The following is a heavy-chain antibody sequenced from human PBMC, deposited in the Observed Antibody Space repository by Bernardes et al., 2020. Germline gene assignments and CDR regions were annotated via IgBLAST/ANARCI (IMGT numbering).Heavy chain of an antibody. CDR3: AKDFGFRICSGGGSTCYNWFDP. CDR1: GFTFSSYG. Sequence: GGSLRLSCAASGFTFSSYGMHWVRQAPGKGLEWVAVISYDGSNKYYADSVKGRFTISRDNSKNTLYLQMNSLRAEDTAVYYCAKDFGFRICSGGGSTCYNWFDPWGQGTLVTVSS. D-gene: IGHD2-15*01. J-gene: IGHJ5*02. CDR2: ISYDGSNK. V-gene: IGHV3-30*18.